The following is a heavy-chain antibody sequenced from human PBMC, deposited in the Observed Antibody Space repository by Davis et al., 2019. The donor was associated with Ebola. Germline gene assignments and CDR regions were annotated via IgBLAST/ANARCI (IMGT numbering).Heavy chain of an antibody. CDR2: MNPNSGNT. CDR1: GYTFTSYD. CDR3: ARPNIPFARALYYYYGMDV. Sequence: ASVKVSCKASGYTFTSYDINWVRQATGQGLEWMGWMNPNSGNTGYAQKFQGRVTMTRNTSISTAYMELSSLRSEDTAVYYCARPNIPFARALYYYYGMDVWGQGTTVTVSS. V-gene: IGHV1-8*01. D-gene: IGHD2/OR15-2a*01. J-gene: IGHJ6*02.